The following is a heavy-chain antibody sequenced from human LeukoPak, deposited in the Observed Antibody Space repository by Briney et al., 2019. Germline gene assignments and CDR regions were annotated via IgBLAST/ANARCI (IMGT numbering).Heavy chain of an antibody. Sequence: GSLRLSCAASGFTFSNAWMSWVRQAPGKGLEWVGRIKSKTDGGTTDYAAPVKGRFTISRDDSKNTLYLQMNSLKTEDTAVYYCTKDIVVVPAAIRWAFDIWGQGTMVTVSS. V-gene: IGHV3-15*01. CDR3: TKDIVVVPAAIRWAFDI. J-gene: IGHJ3*02. CDR1: GFTFSNAW. D-gene: IGHD2-2*02. CDR2: IKSKTDGGTT.